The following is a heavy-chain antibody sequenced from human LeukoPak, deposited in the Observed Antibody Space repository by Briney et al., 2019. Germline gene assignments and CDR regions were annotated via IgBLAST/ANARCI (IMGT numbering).Heavy chain of an antibody. Sequence: SQTLSLTCTVSGGSISSGGYYWSWIRQPPGKGLEWIGYIYSSGHTNYNPSLKNRDTISVDTSKNQFSLNLTSVTAADTAVYYCARHFSGAAAPLPFDYWGQGTLVTVSS. V-gene: IGHV4-61*09. CDR3: ARHFSGAAAPLPFDY. CDR1: GGSISSGGYY. J-gene: IGHJ4*02. D-gene: IGHD6-13*01. CDR2: IYSSGHT.